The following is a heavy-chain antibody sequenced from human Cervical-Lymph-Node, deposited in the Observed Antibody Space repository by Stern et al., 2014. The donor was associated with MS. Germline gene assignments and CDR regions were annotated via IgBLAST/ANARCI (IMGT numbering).Heavy chain of an antibody. Sequence: QVQLVQSGPGLVKPSQTLSLTCTVSGGSISSSGYYWSWIRQPADKGLEWIGRIHDSGSTYYNPSLKRRVTISMDTAKNTSSLQLTSVTAADTAVYYCATTRWDLFTWNWFDPWGQGTLVTVSS. D-gene: IGHD1-26*01. CDR1: GGSISSSGYY. V-gene: IGHV4-61*02. CDR3: ATTRWDLFTWNWFDP. CDR2: IHDSGST. J-gene: IGHJ5*02.